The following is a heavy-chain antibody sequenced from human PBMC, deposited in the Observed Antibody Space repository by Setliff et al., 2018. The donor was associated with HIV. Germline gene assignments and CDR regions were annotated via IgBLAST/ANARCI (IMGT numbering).Heavy chain of an antibody. CDR3: ARARGRLSDFDI. CDR1: GYTFTSYY. V-gene: IGHV1-46*01. CDR2: INPSGGST. Sequence: ASVKVSCKASGYTFTSYYIHWVRQAPGQGLEWMGIINPSGGSTNYAQKFQDRVTMTRDTSTTTVYMDLMSLRSEDTAVYYCARARGRLSDFDIWGQGTMVTVSS. J-gene: IGHJ3*02. D-gene: IGHD3-10*01.